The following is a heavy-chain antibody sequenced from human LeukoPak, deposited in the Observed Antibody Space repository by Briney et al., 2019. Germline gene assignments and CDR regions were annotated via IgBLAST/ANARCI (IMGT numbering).Heavy chain of an antibody. D-gene: IGHD3-3*01. CDR3: ARGWRFDY. CDR1: GGSFSGYY. V-gene: IGHV4-34*01. J-gene: IGHJ4*02. CDR2: INHSGST. Sequence: PSETQSLTCAVYGGSFSGYYWSWIRQPPGKGLEWIGEINHSGSTNYNPSLKSRVTISVDTSKNQFSLKLSSVTAADTAVYYCARGWRFDYWGQGTLVTVSS.